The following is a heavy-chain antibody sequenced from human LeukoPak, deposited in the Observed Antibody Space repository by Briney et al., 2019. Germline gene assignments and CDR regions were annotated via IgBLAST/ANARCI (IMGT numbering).Heavy chain of an antibody. D-gene: IGHD3-9*01. CDR1: GFSVSSNY. V-gene: IGHV3-53*01. CDR2: IYSGGTT. J-gene: IGHJ4*02. Sequence: GGSLRLSCAASGFSVSSNYMNWVRQAPGKGLEWVSIIYSGGTTYYADSVKGRFTISRDNSTNTLFLQMNSLRAEDTAVYYCARGHWFAHLDYWGQGTLVTVSS. CDR3: ARGHWFAHLDY.